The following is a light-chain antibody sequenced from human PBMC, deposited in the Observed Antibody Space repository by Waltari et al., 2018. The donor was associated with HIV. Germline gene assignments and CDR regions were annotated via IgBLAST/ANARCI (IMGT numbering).Light chain of an antibody. CDR3: QQYNIDFYT. CDR1: QNINSW. Sequence: IRMTQSPSTLSASVGDRVTITCRASQNINSWLAWYQQRPGKAPRLLIYKASTLEQGVPSRFSGGGSETEFTITIDSLQPDDFGTYYCQQYNIDFYTFGQGTKV. CDR2: KAS. V-gene: IGKV1-5*03. J-gene: IGKJ3*01.